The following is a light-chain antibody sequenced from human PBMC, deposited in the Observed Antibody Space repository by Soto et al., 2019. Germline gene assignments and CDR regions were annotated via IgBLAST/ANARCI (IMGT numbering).Light chain of an antibody. Sequence: TVLNQSPGPPSLSPGGRGTLSFRAPQSVSSTYLAWYQQKPGQAPRLLIYGASSRATGIPDRFSGSGSGTDFTLTISRLEPEDFAVYYCEQYGSSPSTFGGGTKVDNK. CDR2: GAS. CDR1: QSVSSTY. J-gene: IGKJ4*01. V-gene: IGKV3-20*01. CDR3: EQYGSSPST.